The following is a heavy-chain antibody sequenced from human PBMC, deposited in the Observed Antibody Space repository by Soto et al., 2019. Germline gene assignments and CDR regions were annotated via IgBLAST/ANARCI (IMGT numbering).Heavy chain of an antibody. V-gene: IGHV5-51*01. J-gene: IGHJ3*02. CDR3: ARQRLGSSSAFDI. D-gene: IGHD6-6*01. CDR1: GYTFTDYW. CDR2: IYPGDSDT. Sequence: GESLKISCKGSGYTFTDYWLGWVRQLPGKGLEWMGIIYPGDSDTRYSPSFQGHVTITVDKSTSTAYLQWNTLKASDTAMYYCARQRLGSSSAFDIWGQGTMVTVSS.